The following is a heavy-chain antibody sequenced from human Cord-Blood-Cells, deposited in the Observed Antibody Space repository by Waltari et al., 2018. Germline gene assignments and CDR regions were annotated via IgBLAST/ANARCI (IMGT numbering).Heavy chain of an antibody. V-gene: IGHV3-33*01. J-gene: IGHJ4*02. CDR2: IWYDGSNK. CDR3: ARDRGKGLWDY. Sequence: QVQLVESGGGVVQPGRSLRLPCAASGLPFTSYGIHEVRQAPGKGLEWVAVIWYDGSNKYYADSVKGRFTISRDNSKNTLYLQMNSLRAEDTAVYYCARDRGKGLWDYWGQGTLVTVSS. D-gene: IGHD5-18*01. CDR1: GLPFTSYG.